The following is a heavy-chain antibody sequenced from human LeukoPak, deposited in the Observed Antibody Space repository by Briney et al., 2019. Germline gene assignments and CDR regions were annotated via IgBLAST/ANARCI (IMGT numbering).Heavy chain of an antibody. J-gene: IGHJ4*02. Sequence: ASVKVSCKASGGTFSSYAISWVRQAPGQGLEWMGGIIPIFGTANYAQKFQGRVTITADESTSTAYMELSSLRPEDTAVYYCARDDYGDTEGDYWGQGTLVTVSS. CDR3: ARDDYGDTEGDY. CDR1: GGTFSSYA. D-gene: IGHD4-17*01. V-gene: IGHV1-69*13. CDR2: IIPIFGTA.